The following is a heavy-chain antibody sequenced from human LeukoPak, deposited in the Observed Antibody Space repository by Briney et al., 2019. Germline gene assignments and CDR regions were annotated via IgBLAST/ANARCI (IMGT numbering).Heavy chain of an antibody. CDR3: ASTTGSGWYPGFDY. CDR2: INHSGST. J-gene: IGHJ4*02. V-gene: IGHV4-34*01. CDR1: GGSFSGYY. Sequence: PSETLSLTCGVYGGSFSGYYWSWIRQPPGKGLEWIGEINHSGSTNYNPSLKSRVTISVDTSKNQFSLKLSSVTAADTAVYYCASTTGSGWYPGFDYWGQGTLVTVSS. D-gene: IGHD6-19*01.